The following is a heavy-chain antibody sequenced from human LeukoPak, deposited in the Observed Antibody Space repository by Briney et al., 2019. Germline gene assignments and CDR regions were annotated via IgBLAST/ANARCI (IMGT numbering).Heavy chain of an antibody. CDR2: IKSKTDGGTT. Sequence: AGGSLRLSCAASGFTFSNAWMSWVRQAPGKGLEWVGRIKSKTDGGTTDYAAPVKGRFTISRDDSKNTLYLQMNSLKTEDTAVYYCTNTGGVPIHYYYYYYMDVWGKGTTVTVSS. CDR3: TNTGGVPIHYYYYYYMDV. CDR1: GFTFSNAW. V-gene: IGHV3-15*01. D-gene: IGHD3-10*01. J-gene: IGHJ6*03.